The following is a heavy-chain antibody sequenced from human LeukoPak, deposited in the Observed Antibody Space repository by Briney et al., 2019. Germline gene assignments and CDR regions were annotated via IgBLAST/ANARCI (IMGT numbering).Heavy chain of an antibody. V-gene: IGHV5-51*01. J-gene: IGHJ6*02. Sequence: GESLKISCKGSGYRFSGYWIAWVRQVPGKGLEWMGIIYPGDSDTRYSPSFKGQVTISADTSISTAYLQWNSLQASDTAMFYCARLDTAMILGMDVWGQGTTVTVSS. CDR3: ARLDTAMILGMDV. CDR2: IYPGDSDT. CDR1: GYRFSGYW. D-gene: IGHD5-18*01.